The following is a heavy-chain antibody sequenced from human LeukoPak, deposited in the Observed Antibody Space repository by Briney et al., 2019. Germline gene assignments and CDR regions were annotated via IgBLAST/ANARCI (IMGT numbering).Heavy chain of an antibody. CDR1: GYTFTGYY. J-gene: IGHJ6*03. V-gene: IGHV1-2*02. CDR3: ARFSVTSYYYYYMDV. Sequence: ASVEVSCKASGYTFTGYYIHWVRQAPGQGLEWMGWINPNNGGTNYARGFQGRVTMTRDTSISTAYMELSRLRSDDTAVYYCARFSVTSYYYYYMDVWGKGTTVTISS. D-gene: IGHD3-3*01. CDR2: INPNNGGT.